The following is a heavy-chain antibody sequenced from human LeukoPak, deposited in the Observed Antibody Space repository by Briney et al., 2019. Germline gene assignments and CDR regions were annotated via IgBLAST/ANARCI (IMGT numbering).Heavy chain of an antibody. Sequence: PSETLSLTCAVYGVSFSGYHWNWIRQFPGKGLEWIGEINDRGHTNYNPSLESRVTISVDTSKEQFSLKLNSVTAADTAVYYCARDPTTEPNIAYYFDFWGQGTLVTVSS. CDR2: INDRGHT. J-gene: IGHJ4*02. CDR3: ARDPTTEPNIAYYFDF. D-gene: IGHD4-17*01. CDR1: GVSFSGYH. V-gene: IGHV4-34*01.